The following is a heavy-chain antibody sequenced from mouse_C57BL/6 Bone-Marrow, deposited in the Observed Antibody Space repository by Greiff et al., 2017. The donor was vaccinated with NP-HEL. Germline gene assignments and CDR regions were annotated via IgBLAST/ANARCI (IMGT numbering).Heavy chain of an antibody. CDR2: IYIGNGYT. V-gene: IGHV1-58*01. CDR1: GYTFTSYG. J-gene: IGHJ1*03. D-gene: IGHD1-1*01. CDR3: AREGVYYGSSRGYFDV. Sequence: DVQLQESGAELVRPGSSVKMSCKTSGYTFTSYGINWVKQRPGQGLEWIGYIYIGNGYTEYNEKFKGKATLTSDTSSSTAYMQLSSLTSEDSAIYFCAREGVYYGSSRGYFDVWGTGTTVTVSS.